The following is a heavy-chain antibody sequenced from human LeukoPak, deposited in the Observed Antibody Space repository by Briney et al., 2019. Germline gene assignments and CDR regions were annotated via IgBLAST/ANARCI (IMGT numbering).Heavy chain of an antibody. CDR1: GFTFSSYA. CDR3: ARSGSSGYSFDY. J-gene: IGHJ4*02. CDR2: ISYDGSNK. V-gene: IGHV3-30*04. Sequence: GGSLRLSCAASGFTFSSYAMYWVRQAPGKGLEWVAVISYDGSNKYYADSVKGRFTISRDNSKNTLYLQMNSLRAEDTAVYYCARSGSSGYSFDYWGQGTLVTVSS. D-gene: IGHD3-22*01.